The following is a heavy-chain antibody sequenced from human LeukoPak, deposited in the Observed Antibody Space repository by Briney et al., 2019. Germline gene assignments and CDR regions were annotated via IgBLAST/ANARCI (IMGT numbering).Heavy chain of an antibody. CDR3: ARNRADFWSGYWVT. J-gene: IGHJ5*02. D-gene: IGHD3-3*01. Sequence: GGSLRLSCAASGFTFSSYSMNWVRQAPGKGLEWVSSISSSSSYIYYADSGKGRFTISRDNAKNSLYLQMNSLRAEDTAVYYCARNRADFWSGYWVTWGQGTLVTVSS. V-gene: IGHV3-21*01. CDR2: ISSSSSYI. CDR1: GFTFSSYS.